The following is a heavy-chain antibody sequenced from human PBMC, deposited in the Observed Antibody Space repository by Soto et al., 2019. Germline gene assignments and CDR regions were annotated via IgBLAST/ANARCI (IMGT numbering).Heavy chain of an antibody. V-gene: IGHV4-59*01. CDR2: MYNTGST. Sequence: SETLSLTCTVSGGSISSYYWSWIRQPPGKGLEWIGYMYNTGSTIYNPSLKSRVTISVDTSKNQFSLKLSSVTAADTAVYYCARYLRNWFDPWGQGTLVTVS. J-gene: IGHJ5*02. CDR3: ARYLRNWFDP. CDR1: GGSISSYY.